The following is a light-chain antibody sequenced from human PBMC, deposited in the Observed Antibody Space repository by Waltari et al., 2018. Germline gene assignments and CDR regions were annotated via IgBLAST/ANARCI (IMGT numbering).Light chain of an antibody. J-gene: IGLJ3*02. V-gene: IGLV1-36*01. CDR3: ASWDDSLNGWV. Sequence: QSVLTQPPSVSEAPGQRVSISCSGSSSNIGNNAVSWYRQVPGQAPTLLIFYDNLVPSGISDHFRGSKSGTLASLVISGLQSGDEAHYYCASWDDSLNGWVFGGGTKVTVL. CDR2: YDN. CDR1: SSNIGNNA.